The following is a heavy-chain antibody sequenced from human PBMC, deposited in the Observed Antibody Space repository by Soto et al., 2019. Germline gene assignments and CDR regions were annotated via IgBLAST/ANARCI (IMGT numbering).Heavy chain of an antibody. CDR3: AREGVSSSPGGDY. V-gene: IGHV1-24*01. CDR2: LDPDNGET. Sequence: ASVKVSCKVSGYSLTELCMHWVRQASGKGLEWMGGLDPDNGETIYAQKFQGRVTMTEDTSADTAYMELRSLRSDDTAVYYCAREGVSSSPGGDYWGQGTLVTVSS. J-gene: IGHJ4*02. D-gene: IGHD2-15*01. CDR1: GYSLTELC.